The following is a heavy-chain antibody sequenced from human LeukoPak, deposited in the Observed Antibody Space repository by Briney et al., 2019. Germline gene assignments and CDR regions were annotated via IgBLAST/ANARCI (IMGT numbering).Heavy chain of an antibody. CDR3: AKDPSPSIAEAGYFQH. V-gene: IGHV3-30*18. J-gene: IGHJ1*01. CDR1: GFTFSSYG. CDR2: ISYDGSNK. Sequence: GGSLRLSCAASGFTFSSYGMHWVRQAPGKGLEWVAVISYDGSNKYYADSVKGRFTISRDNSKNTLYLQMNSLRAEDTAVYYCAKDPSPSIAEAGYFQHWGQGTLVTVSS. D-gene: IGHD6-19*01.